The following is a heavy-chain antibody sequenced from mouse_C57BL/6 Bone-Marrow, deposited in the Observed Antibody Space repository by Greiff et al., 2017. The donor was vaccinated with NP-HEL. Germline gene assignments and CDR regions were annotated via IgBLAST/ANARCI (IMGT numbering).Heavy chain of an antibody. Sequence: QVQLQQPGAELVRPGTSVKLSCKASGYTFTSYWMHWVKQRPGQGLEWIGGIDPSDSYTNYNQKFKGKATLTVGTSSSTAYMQLSSLTSEDSAVYYCAREAYYSNYVLDYWGQGTTLTVSS. CDR3: AREAYYSNYVLDY. J-gene: IGHJ2*01. V-gene: IGHV1-59*01. CDR2: IDPSDSYT. CDR1: GYTFTSYW. D-gene: IGHD2-5*01.